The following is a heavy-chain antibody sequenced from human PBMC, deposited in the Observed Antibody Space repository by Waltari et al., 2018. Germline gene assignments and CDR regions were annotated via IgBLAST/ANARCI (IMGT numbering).Heavy chain of an antibody. J-gene: IGHJ6*03. CDR2: MNPNSGNT. D-gene: IGHD2-2*01. V-gene: IGHV1-8*01. CDR1: GYTFTSYD. CDR3: ARGYCSSTSCYDYYYYYMDV. Sequence: QVQLVQSGAEVKKPGASVKVSCKASGYTFTSYDINWVRQATGQGLEWMGWMNPNSGNTGYAQKFQGRVTMTRNTYISTAYMERSSLRSEDTAVYYCARGYCSSTSCYDYYYYYMDVWGKGTTVTVSS.